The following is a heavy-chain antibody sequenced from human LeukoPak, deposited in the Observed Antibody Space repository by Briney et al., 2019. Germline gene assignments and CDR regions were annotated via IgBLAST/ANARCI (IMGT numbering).Heavy chain of an antibody. CDR1: GYTLTELS. D-gene: IGHD3-3*01. CDR2: FDPEDGET. CDR3: ATGPNYDFWSGYYPLDY. V-gene: IGHV1-24*01. Sequence: ASVKVSCKVSGYTLTELSMHWVRQAPGKGLEWMGGFDPEDGETIYAQKFQGRVTMTKDTSTDTAYMELSSLRSEDTAVYYCATGPNYDFWSGYYPLDYWGQGTLVTVSS. J-gene: IGHJ4*02.